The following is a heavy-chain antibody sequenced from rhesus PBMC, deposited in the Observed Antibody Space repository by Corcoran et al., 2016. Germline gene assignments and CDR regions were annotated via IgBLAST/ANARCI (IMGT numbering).Heavy chain of an antibody. CDR3: AREHDV. Sequence: QVQLQESGPGLVKPSETLSLTCTVSDASIACYYWTWTLQPPGKGLEWIGTIDSNSAGTKHHPSLNSRVTISKDTSKNQFFLKLNSVTAADTDFYFCAREHDVWGPGVLVTVS. J-gene: IGHJ5-1*01. CDR2: IDSNSAGT. V-gene: IGHV4S16*01. CDR1: DASIACYY.